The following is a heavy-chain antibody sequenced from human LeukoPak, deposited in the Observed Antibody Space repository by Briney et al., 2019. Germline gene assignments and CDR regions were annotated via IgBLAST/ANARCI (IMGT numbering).Heavy chain of an antibody. CDR2: ISGSGGST. CDR3: AKDRNVDTAMAELDY. V-gene: IGHV3-23*01. CDR1: GFTFISYA. J-gene: IGHJ4*02. D-gene: IGHD5-18*01. Sequence: GGSLRLSCAASGFTFISYAMSWVRQAPGKGLEWVSAISGSGGSTYYADSVKGRFTISRDNSKNTLYLQMNSLRAEDTAVYYCAKDRNVDTAMAELDYWGQGTLVTVSS.